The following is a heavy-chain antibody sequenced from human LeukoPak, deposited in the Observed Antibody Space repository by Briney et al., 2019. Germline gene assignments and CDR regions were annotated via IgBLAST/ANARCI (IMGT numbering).Heavy chain of an antibody. CDR2: IIPIFGTA. D-gene: IGHD2-15*01. CDR3: ARANGEFSDGVVVEGRFDP. Sequence: SVKVSCKASGGTFSSYAISWVRQAPGQGLEWMGGIIPIFGTANYAQKFQGRVTITADESTSTAYMELSSLRSEDTAVYYCARANGEFSDGVVVEGRFDPWGQGTLVTVSS. V-gene: IGHV1-69*13. CDR1: GGTFSSYA. J-gene: IGHJ5*02.